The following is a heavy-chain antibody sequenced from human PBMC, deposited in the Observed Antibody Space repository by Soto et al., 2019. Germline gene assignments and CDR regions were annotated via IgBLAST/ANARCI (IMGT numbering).Heavy chain of an antibody. J-gene: IGHJ4*02. CDR3: AGGGDWQFDY. Sequence: QVQLQESGPGLVKPSGTLSLTCAVSGDSISSDKWWSWVRQPPGKGLEWIGEIHHSGRTNYNPSLKSRVTILVEKSKNQVSLELSSMTDAETAVYYCAGGGDWQFDYWGQGTLVTVSS. CDR2: IHHSGRT. V-gene: IGHV4-4*02. CDR1: GDSISSDKW. D-gene: IGHD2-21*02.